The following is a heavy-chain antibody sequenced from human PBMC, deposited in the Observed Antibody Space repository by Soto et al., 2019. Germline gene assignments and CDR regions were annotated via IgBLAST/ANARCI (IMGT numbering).Heavy chain of an antibody. D-gene: IGHD3-10*01. CDR2: IYYSGST. J-gene: IGHJ3*02. CDR3: ASRYGSFYDI. Sequence: PSETLSLTCTVSGCSISSYYWSWSRQPPGKGLEWIGYIYYSGSTNYNPSLKSRLTISVDTSKNQFSLKLSSVTAADTAVYYCASRYGSFYDIWGQGTMVTVSS. CDR1: GCSISSYY. V-gene: IGHV4-59*08.